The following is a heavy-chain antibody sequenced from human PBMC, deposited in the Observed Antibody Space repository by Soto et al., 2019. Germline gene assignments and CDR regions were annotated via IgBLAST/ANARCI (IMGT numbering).Heavy chain of an antibody. J-gene: IGHJ4*02. V-gene: IGHV3-23*01. CDR3: AKDPGLEFIAGYTSDW. D-gene: IGHD3-9*01. CDR2: ISVSGANT. CDR1: GFTFNNYA. Sequence: DVQLLDSGGGLVQPGGSLRLSCAASGFTFNNYAMSWVRQAPGRGLDWVPTISVSGANTYYADSVKGRFTIYRDDSQKTLYLQMNSLGVEVTAVYYCAKDPGLEFIAGYTSDWWGEGTLVAVSS.